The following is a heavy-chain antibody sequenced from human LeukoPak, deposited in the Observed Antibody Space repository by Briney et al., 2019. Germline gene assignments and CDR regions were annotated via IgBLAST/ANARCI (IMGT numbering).Heavy chain of an antibody. V-gene: IGHV1-69*01. J-gene: IGHJ6*03. Sequence: SVKVSCKASGGTFSSYAISWVRQAPGQGLEWMGGIIPIFGTANYAQKFQGRVTVTADESTSTAYMELSSLRSEDTAVYYCARDRGRGSGYSDYYYYYMDVWGKGTTVTVSS. D-gene: IGHD5-12*01. CDR1: GGTFSSYA. CDR2: IIPIFGTA. CDR3: ARDRGRGSGYSDYYYYYMDV.